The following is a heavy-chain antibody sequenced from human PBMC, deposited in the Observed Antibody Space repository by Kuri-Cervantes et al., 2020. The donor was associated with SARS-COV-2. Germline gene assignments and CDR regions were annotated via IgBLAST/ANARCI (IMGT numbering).Heavy chain of an antibody. CDR1: GASLSSADFY. J-gene: IGHJ5*02. CDR2: IYFSGTT. V-gene: IGHV4-30-4*01. D-gene: IGHD1-7*01. CDR3: VSTETGNTNWFDP. Sequence: SCTVSGASLSSADFYWSWIRQPPGKGLEWIGYIYFSGTTYYNPSLQSRVTISVDTSKNQFSLKLTSVTVADTAVYYCVSTETGNTNWFDPWGQVTLVTVSS.